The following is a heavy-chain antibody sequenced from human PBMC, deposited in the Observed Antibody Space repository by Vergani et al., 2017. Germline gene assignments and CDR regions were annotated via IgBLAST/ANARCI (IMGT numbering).Heavy chain of an antibody. Sequence: QVQLQQWGAGLLKPSETLSLTCAVYGGSFSGYYWSWIRQPPGKGLEWIGEINHSGSTNYNPSLKSRVTISVDTSKNQFSLKLSSVTAADTAVYYCARGTEMATSCFDYGGQGTLVTVSS. J-gene: IGHJ4*02. D-gene: IGHD5-24*01. CDR1: GGSFSGYY. CDR2: INHSGST. CDR3: ARGTEMATSCFDY. V-gene: IGHV4-34*01.